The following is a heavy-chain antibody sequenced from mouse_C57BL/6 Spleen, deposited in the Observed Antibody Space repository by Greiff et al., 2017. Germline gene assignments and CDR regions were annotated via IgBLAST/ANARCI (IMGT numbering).Heavy chain of an antibody. V-gene: IGHV1-75*01. CDR2: IFPGSGST. J-gene: IGHJ2*01. CDR1: GYTFTDYY. CDR3: ARSYYGSSLFDY. Sequence: VKLQESGPELVKPGASVKISCKASGYTFTDYYINWVKQRPGQGLEWIGWIFPGSGSTYYNEKFKGKATLTVDKSSSTAYMLLSSLTSEDSAVYFCARSYYGSSLFDYWGQGTTLTVSS. D-gene: IGHD1-1*01.